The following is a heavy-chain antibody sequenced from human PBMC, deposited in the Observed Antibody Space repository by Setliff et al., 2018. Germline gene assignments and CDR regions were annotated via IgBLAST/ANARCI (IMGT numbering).Heavy chain of an antibody. CDR2: IRSKTNNYAT. D-gene: IGHD3-10*01. CDR3: AKFGTLFPY. J-gene: IGHJ4*02. CDR1: GFTFSDSA. V-gene: IGHV3-73*01. Sequence: GSLRLSCAASGFTFSDSAIHWVRQPSGKGLEWVGRIRSKTNNYATTYVESVKGRFTISRDDSKNTAYLQMNGLKTEDTAVYYCAKFGTLFPYWGQGTLVTVSS.